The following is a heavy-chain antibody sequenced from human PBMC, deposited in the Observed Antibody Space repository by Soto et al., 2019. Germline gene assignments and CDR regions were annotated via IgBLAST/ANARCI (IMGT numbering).Heavy chain of an antibody. CDR3: ARVAWLVWFAP. Sequence: QVQLQESGPGLVKPSQTLSLTCTVSGGSISSGDYYWSWIRQPPGKGLEWIGYIYYSGSTYYNPSLKSRVTISVDPSKNQFPLKLSFVTAADTAVYYWARVAWLVWFAPWGQGTLVTVSS. CDR1: GGSISSGDYY. CDR2: IYYSGST. J-gene: IGHJ5*02. V-gene: IGHV4-30-4*01. D-gene: IGHD3-9*01.